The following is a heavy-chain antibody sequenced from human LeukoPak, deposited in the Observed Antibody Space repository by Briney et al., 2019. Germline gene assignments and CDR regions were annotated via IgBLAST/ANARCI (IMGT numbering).Heavy chain of an antibody. Sequence: GGSLRLSCAASGFTFNNAWMSWVRQAPGKGLEWVSVIYSGGSTYYADSVKGRFTISRDNSKNTLYLQMNSLRAEDTAVYYCARVRSSSWSPYYYYYMDVWGKGTTVTVSS. CDR2: IYSGGST. V-gene: IGHV3-53*01. J-gene: IGHJ6*03. CDR1: GFTFNNAW. CDR3: ARVRSSSWSPYYYYYMDV. D-gene: IGHD6-13*01.